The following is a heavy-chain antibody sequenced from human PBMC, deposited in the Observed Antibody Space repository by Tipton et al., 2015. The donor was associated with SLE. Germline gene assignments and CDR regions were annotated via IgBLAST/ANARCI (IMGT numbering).Heavy chain of an antibody. CDR3: ARVKYLAFYYYMDV. V-gene: IGHV4-31*03. CDR2: IYYSGST. J-gene: IGHJ6*03. CDR1: GGSISSGGYY. D-gene: IGHD2/OR15-2a*01. Sequence: TLSLTCTVSGGSISSGGYYWSWIRQHPGKGLEWIGYIYYSGSTYYNPSLKSRVTISVDTSKKQFSLELTSVTAADTAVFFCARVKYLAFYYYMDVWGKGTTVTVSS.